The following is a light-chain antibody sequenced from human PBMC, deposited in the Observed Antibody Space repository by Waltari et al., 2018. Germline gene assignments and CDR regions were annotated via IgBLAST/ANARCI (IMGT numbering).Light chain of an antibody. V-gene: IGLV3-25*03. CDR2: KDS. CDR1: ALSNQY. Sequence: SYELTQPPSVSVSPGQTATITCSGDALSNQYPYWYQQKSGQAPMLVIYKDSARPSGIPERFSGSTSGTTATLTISGVRAEDEADYYCQSADMSGSYVFGTGTQVIVL. CDR3: QSADMSGSYV. J-gene: IGLJ1*01.